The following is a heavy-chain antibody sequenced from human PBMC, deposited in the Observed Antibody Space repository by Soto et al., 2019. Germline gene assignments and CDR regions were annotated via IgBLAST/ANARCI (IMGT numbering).Heavy chain of an antibody. CDR1: GGTFSIYA. CDR2: IIPIFGTA. Sequence: GASVKVSWKGSGGTFSIYAISWGRKAPGQGLEWMGGIIPIFGTANYAQKFQGRVTITADESTSTAYMELSSLRSEDTAVYYCATGARYSSGWFSEFDYWGQGTLVTVSS. J-gene: IGHJ4*02. CDR3: ATGARYSSGWFSEFDY. V-gene: IGHV1-69*13. D-gene: IGHD6-19*01.